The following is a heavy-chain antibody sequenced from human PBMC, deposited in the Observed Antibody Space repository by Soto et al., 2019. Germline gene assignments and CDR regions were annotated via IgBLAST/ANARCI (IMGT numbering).Heavy chain of an antibody. CDR2: IYWDDAK. CDR1: GISLTNSGVG. V-gene: IGHV2-5*02. J-gene: IGHJ6*02. D-gene: IGHD3-9*01. Sequence: QITLTESGPSLVKPTQTLTLTCTFSGISLTNSGVGVSWIRQPPGKALEWLAVIYWDDAKHFSPSQKSRLTITMDTSKNQVVLTMTNMDSVDTATYFCAQMDFDLYGMDVWGQGTTVIVSS. CDR3: AQMDFDLYGMDV.